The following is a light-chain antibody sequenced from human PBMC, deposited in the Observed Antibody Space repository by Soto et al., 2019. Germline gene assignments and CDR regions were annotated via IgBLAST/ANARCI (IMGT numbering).Light chain of an antibody. J-gene: IGKJ3*01. CDR3: QQANSFPFT. Sequence: DIQMTQSPYSVSASVGDRVTITCRASQDIRTWLAWYQQTPGKAPKLLIYAASSLQSGVPSRFIGSGSGTDFSLTISSLQPEDFATYYCQQANSFPFTFGPGTKVDIK. V-gene: IGKV1-12*01. CDR2: AAS. CDR1: QDIRTW.